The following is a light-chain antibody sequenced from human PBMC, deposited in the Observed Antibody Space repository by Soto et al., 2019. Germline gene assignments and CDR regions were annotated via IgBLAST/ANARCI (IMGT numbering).Light chain of an antibody. J-gene: IGLJ1*01. CDR1: SSDVGGYNY. CDR3: SSYTSSSTVV. V-gene: IGLV2-14*01. CDR2: EVS. Sequence: QSALTQPASVSVSPGQSITISCTGTSSDVGGYNYVSWYQHHPGKAPKLIIYEVSNRPSGVSNRFSGSKSGNTASLTISGLQADDEADYYCSSYTSSSTVVFGIGTKVTVL.